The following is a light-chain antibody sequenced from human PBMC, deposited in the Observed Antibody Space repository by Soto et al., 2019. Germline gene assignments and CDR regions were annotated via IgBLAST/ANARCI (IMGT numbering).Light chain of an antibody. J-gene: IGKJ1*01. CDR1: QSISSY. V-gene: IGKV1-39*01. CDR3: QQSYRSPLT. CDR2: AAS. Sequence: EIHITQPPSSLSASVGHMVTITCRASQSISSYLNWYQKKTGQAPKLLIYAASSLQSGVPSRFSGSGSGTDFTLTISGLKPEDFATYYCQQSYRSPLTFGQGTKVDIK.